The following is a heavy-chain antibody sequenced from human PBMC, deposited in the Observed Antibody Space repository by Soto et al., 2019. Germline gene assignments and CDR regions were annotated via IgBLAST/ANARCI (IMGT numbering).Heavy chain of an antibody. V-gene: IGHV4-59*08. D-gene: IGHD3-10*01. CDR3: ARLSRESSGSYYNVEAFDI. CDR1: GGSISSYY. J-gene: IGHJ3*02. CDR2: IYYSGST. Sequence: SETLSLTCTVSGGSISSYYWSWIRQPPGKGLEWIGYIYYSGSTNYNPSLKSRVTISVDTSKNQFSLKLSSVTAADTAVYYCARLSRESSGSYYNVEAFDIWGQGTMVTVS.